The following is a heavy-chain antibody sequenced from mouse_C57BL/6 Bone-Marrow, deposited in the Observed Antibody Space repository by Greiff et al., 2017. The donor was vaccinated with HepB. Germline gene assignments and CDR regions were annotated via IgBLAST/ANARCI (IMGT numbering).Heavy chain of an antibody. J-gene: IGHJ3*01. CDR1: GFTFSSYG. V-gene: IGHV5-6*01. Sequence: EVQRVESGGDLVKPGGSLKLSCAASGFTFSSYGMSWVRQTPDKRLEWVATISSGGSYTYYPDSVKGRFTISRDNAKTTLYLQMSSLKSEDTAMYYCARHGGYWAWFAYWGQGTLVTVSA. CDR3: ARHGGYWAWFAY. CDR2: ISSGGSYT. D-gene: IGHD2-3*01.